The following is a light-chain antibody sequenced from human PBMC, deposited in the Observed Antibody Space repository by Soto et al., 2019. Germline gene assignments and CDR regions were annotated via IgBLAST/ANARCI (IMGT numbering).Light chain of an antibody. Sequence: SYELTQPPSVSVAPGQTASITCVGTNIAIKGVHWYQHKPGQAPVLVVFDDSDRPSGIPDRFSGSHSGNTATLTISRVEAGDEADYSCQVWDTSSAHPGVFGGGTKVTVL. CDR2: DDS. CDR3: QVWDTSSAHPGV. CDR1: NIAIKG. J-gene: IGLJ3*02. V-gene: IGLV3-21*02.